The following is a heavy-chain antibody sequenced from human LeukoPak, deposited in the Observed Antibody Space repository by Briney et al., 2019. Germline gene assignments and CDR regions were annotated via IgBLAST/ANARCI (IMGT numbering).Heavy chain of an antibody. Sequence: SETLSLTCTVSGGSISSYYWSWIRQPPGKGLEWIGYIYYSGSTNYNPSLKSRVTISVDTSKNQFSLRLSSVTAADTAVYYCARRDDYGDYFDYWGQGTLATVSS. CDR3: ARRDDYGDYFDY. V-gene: IGHV4-59*08. D-gene: IGHD4-17*01. J-gene: IGHJ4*02. CDR2: IYYSGST. CDR1: GGSISSYY.